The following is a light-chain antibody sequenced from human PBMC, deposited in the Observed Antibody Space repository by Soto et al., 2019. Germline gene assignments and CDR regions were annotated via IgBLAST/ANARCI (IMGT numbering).Light chain of an antibody. CDR1: SSDVGAYNY. CDR2: DVS. CDR3: GSQTPSKTQV. J-gene: IGLJ1*01. V-gene: IGLV2-14*01. Sequence: QSVLTQPASVSGSPGQSITISCTGTSSDVGAYNYVSWHQQHPGKAPKLLIYDVSSRPSGVSHRLSAPKSGNTASLTISRLQPEDGADYYCGSQTPSKTQVFGPGSKVTFL.